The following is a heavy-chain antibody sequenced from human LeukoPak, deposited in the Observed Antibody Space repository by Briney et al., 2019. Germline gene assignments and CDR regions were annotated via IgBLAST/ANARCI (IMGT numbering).Heavy chain of an antibody. V-gene: IGHV3-48*03. CDR1: GFTFSSYE. CDR2: ITTSGSTI. D-gene: IGHD4-17*01. CDR3: ARGYGDYAPRFFEY. J-gene: IGHJ4*02. Sequence: PRGSLRLSCAASGFTFSSYEMNWVRQAPGKGLEWVSYITTSGSTIYYADSVKGRFTISRDNAKNSLYLQMNSLRAEDTAVYYCARGYGDYAPRFFEYWGQGTLVTVSS.